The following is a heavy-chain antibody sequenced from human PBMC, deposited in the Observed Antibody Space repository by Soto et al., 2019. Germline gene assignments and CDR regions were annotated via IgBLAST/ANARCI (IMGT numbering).Heavy chain of an antibody. CDR3: ARGSAFLDFGDYDYYYGMDV. CDR1: NGSFSGYY. J-gene: IGHJ6*02. V-gene: IGHV4-34*01. CDR2: INHSVST. D-gene: IGHD4-17*01. Sequence: SETLSLTCAVHNGSFSGYYWTWLRQPPGKWLEWIGEINHSVSTNYNPSLKSRVTISIDTSKNQFSVNLRSVIAADTAVYYCARGSAFLDFGDYDYYYGMDVWGQGTRVTVSS.